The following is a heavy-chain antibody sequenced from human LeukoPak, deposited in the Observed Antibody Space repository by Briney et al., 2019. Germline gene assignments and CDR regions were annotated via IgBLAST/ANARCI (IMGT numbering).Heavy chain of an antibody. CDR3: AKSIGGVVVVAADY. J-gene: IGHJ4*02. CDR1: GFTFSTYA. V-gene: IGHV3-23*01. D-gene: IGHD2-15*01. Sequence: GGSLRLSCAASGFTFSTYAMTWVRQAPGKGLEWVSVISGSGGTTYYADSVKGRFTLSRDNSKNTVFLQMNSLRAEDTAVYYCAKSIGGVVVVAADYWGQGTLVTVSS. CDR2: ISGSGGTT.